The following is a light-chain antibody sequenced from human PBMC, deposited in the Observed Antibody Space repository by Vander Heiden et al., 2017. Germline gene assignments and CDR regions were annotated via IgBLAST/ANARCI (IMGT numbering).Light chain of an antibody. CDR2: GAS. V-gene: IGKV3-20*01. CDR3: QQYGSSPWT. Sequence: EIVLPQSPGTLSLSPGERATLSCRASQSVSSSYLAWYQQKPGQAPRLLIYGASSRATGSPDRFSGSGSGTDFTLTISRLEPEDFAVYYCQQYGSSPWTFGQGTKVEIK. J-gene: IGKJ1*01. CDR1: QSVSSSY.